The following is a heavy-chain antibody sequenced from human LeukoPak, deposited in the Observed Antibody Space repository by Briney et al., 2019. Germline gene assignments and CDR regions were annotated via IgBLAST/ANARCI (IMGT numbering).Heavy chain of an antibody. CDR1: GGSISSYY. Sequence: SETLSLTCTVSGGSISSYYWSWIRQPPGKGLEWIGYIYYSGSTNYNPSLKSRLTISVDTSKNQFSLKLSSVTAADTAVYYCARVFYDSSGAFDIWGQGTMVTVSS. D-gene: IGHD3-22*01. CDR3: ARVFYDSSGAFDI. V-gene: IGHV4-59*01. J-gene: IGHJ3*02. CDR2: IYYSGST.